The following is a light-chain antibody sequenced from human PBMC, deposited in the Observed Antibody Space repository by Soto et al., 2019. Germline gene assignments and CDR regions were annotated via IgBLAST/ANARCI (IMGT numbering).Light chain of an antibody. CDR3: QQRSNWPIT. CDR2: GAS. Sequence: EIVMTQSPATLSVSPGERATLSCRASQNILSNLAWYQQKPGQAPRLLIYGASSRATGIPNRFSGSGSGTDFTLTISSLEPEDFAVYYCQQRSNWPITFGQGTRLEIK. V-gene: IGKV3-11*01. J-gene: IGKJ5*01. CDR1: QNILSN.